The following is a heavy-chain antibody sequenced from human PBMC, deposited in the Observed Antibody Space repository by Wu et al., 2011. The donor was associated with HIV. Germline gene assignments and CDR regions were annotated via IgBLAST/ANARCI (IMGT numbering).Heavy chain of an antibody. D-gene: IGHD2-8*01. J-gene: IGHJ4*02. CDR2: NSGNT. CDR3: AKLGGTRGYYFGY. V-gene: IGHV1-8*01. Sequence: NSGNTGYAQKFQGIVTMTRNTSISTAYIELSSLRSEDTAVYYCAKLGGTRGYYFGYWGQGTQVTVSS.